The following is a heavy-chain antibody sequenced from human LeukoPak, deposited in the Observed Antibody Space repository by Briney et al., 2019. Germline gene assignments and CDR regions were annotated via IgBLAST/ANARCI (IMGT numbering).Heavy chain of an antibody. CDR3: ARDYYDSSGPLD. V-gene: IGHV4-61*02. D-gene: IGHD3-22*01. CDR2: IYTSGST. CDR1: GGSISSGSYY. J-gene: IGHJ4*02. Sequence: SETLSLTCTVSGGSISSGSYYWSWIRQPAGKGLEWIGRIYTSGSTNYNPSLKSRVTISVDTSKNQFSLKLSSVTAADTAVYYCARDYYDSSGPLDWGQGTLVTVSS.